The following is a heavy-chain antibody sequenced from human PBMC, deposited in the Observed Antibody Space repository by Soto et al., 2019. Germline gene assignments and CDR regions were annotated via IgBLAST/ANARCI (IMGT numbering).Heavy chain of an antibody. CDR3: ARLIGNSWLDA. Sequence: PSQTLSLTCAISGDSVSTNSATWDWIRQCPSRGLEWLGRTYYRSKWYNDYAVSVKGRITINPDASNNPLSLQLNSVTPDDTAVYYCARLIGNSWLDAWGQGTLVTVSS. J-gene: IGHJ5*02. D-gene: IGHD2-8*01. CDR1: GDSVSTNSAT. V-gene: IGHV6-1*01. CDR2: TYYRSKWYN.